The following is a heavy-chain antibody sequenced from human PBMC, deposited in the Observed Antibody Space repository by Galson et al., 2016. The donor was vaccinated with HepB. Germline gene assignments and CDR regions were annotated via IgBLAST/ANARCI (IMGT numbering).Heavy chain of an antibody. CDR3: ARVAQSQVAATLFYFDY. D-gene: IGHD2-15*01. CDR2: IYYSGNA. J-gene: IGHJ4*02. Sequence: TLSLTCTVSGGSISGGGYYWNWIRQHPGKGLEWIGYIYYSGNAYYNPSLKSRVTISVDTSKNQFSLKLSSVTAADTAVYYCARVAQSQVAATLFYFDYWGQGTLVTVSS. CDR1: GGSISGGGYY. V-gene: IGHV4-31*03.